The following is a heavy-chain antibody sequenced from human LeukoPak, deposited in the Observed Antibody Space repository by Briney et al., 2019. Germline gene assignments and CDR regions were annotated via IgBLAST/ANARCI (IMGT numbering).Heavy chain of an antibody. CDR1: GGSFSGYY. D-gene: IGHD1-26*01. CDR2: INHSGST. J-gene: IGHJ6*03. V-gene: IGHV4-34*01. Sequence: NSSETLSLTCAVYGGSFSGYYWSWIRQPPGKGLEWIGEINHSGSTNYNPSLKSRVTISVDTSKNQFSLKLSSVTAADTAVYYCARGSGSYYYYYYMDVWGKGTTVIVSS. CDR3: ARGSGSYYYYYYMDV.